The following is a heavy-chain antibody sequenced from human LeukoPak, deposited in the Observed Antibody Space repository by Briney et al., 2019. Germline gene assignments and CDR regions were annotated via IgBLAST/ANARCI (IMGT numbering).Heavy chain of an antibody. Sequence: ASVKVSCKASGYTFTSYAMHWVRQAPGQRLEWMGWINAGNGNTKYSQKFQGRVTMTRDTSTSTVYMELSSLRSEDTAVYYCARDSPSGRAGYELWNWFDPWGQGTLVTVSS. J-gene: IGHJ5*02. CDR2: INAGNGNT. V-gene: IGHV1-3*01. CDR3: ARDSPSGRAGYELWNWFDP. D-gene: IGHD3-10*01. CDR1: GYTFTSYA.